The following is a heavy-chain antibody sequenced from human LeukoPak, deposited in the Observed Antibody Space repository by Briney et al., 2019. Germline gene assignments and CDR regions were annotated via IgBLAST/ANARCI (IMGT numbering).Heavy chain of an antibody. D-gene: IGHD6-13*01. CDR1: GYTFTSYP. J-gene: IGHJ4*02. Sequence: ASVKVSCKSSGYTFTSYPMNWVRQAPGQGLEWMGWINTNTGNPTYAQGFTGRFVFSLDTSVSTAYLQISSLKAEDTAVYYCAIPRIAAAGPAFDYWGQGTLVTDSS. CDR3: AIPRIAAAGPAFDY. V-gene: IGHV7-4-1*02. CDR2: INTNTGNP.